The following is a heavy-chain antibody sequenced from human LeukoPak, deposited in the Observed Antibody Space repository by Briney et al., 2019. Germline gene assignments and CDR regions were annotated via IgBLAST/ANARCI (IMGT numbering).Heavy chain of an antibody. J-gene: IGHJ5*02. CDR1: GFTFSNYA. V-gene: IGHV3-23*01. D-gene: IGHD2-2*01. CDR2: ISGSASST. Sequence: GGSLRLSCAASGFTFSNYAMNWVRQAPGKGLEWVSAISGSASSTYYADSVKGRFTISRDNSKNTLYLQMNSLRAEDTAVYHCAKPGRVSSSSNCWGWTNWFDPWGQGILVTVSS. CDR3: AKPGRVSSSSNCWGWTNWFDP.